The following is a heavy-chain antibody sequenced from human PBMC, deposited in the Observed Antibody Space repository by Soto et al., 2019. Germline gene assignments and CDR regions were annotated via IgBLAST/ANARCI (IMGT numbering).Heavy chain of an antibody. CDR2: INPNSGGT. D-gene: IGHD2-15*01. V-gene: IGHV1-2*02. CDR1: GYTFTGYY. J-gene: IGHJ6*02. CDR3: ARFIGGAYGMDV. Sequence: GASVKVSCKASGYTFTGYYMHWVRQAPGQGLEWMGWINPNSGGTNYAQKFQGRVTITRDTFASTAYMELSSLRSEDTAVFYCARFIGGAYGMDVWGQGTTVTVSS.